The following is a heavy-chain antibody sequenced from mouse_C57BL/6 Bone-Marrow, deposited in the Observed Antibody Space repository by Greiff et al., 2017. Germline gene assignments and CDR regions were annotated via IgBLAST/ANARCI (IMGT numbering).Heavy chain of an antibody. CDR2: IYPGGGYT. Sequence: QVQLQQSGAELVRPGTSVKMSCKASGYTFTNYWIGWVKQRPGHGLEWIGDIYPGGGYTNYNEKFKGKATLTADKSSSAAYMQFSSLTYEDSAIYYCTREGYYYGSYYAMDYWGQGTSVTVSS. CDR3: TREGYYYGSYYAMDY. V-gene: IGHV1-63*01. CDR1: GYTFTNYW. D-gene: IGHD1-1*01. J-gene: IGHJ4*01.